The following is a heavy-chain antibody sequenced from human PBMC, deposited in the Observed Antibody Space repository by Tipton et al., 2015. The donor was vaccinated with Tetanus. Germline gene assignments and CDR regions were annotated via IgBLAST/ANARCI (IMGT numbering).Heavy chain of an antibody. CDR2: IRSRGDTI. D-gene: IGHD3-3*01. J-gene: IGHJ4*02. Sequence: GSLRLSCAASGFIFSDYYMSWIRQAPGKGLEWVSYIRSRGDTIYYADSVKGRFTISRDNAKNLVFLQMNSLRAEDTAVYYCARANYAFPNKGPFDFWGQGILVLVSS. CDR3: ARANYAFPNKGPFDF. V-gene: IGHV3-11*01. CDR1: GFIFSDYY.